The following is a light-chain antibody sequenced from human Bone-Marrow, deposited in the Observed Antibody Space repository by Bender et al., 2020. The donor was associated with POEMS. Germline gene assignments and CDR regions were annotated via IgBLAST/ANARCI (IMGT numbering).Light chain of an antibody. CDR3: AVWDDNLDGWV. J-gene: IGLJ3*02. V-gene: IGLV1-44*01. CDR1: SSNIVTNP. CDR2: NTN. Sequence: QSVLTQPPSASGTPGQRVIISCSGSSSNIVTNPVNWYQHLPGTAPKVLIYNTNQRPSGVPDRFSGSKSGTSASLAISALQSEDEADYYCAVWDDNLDGWVFGGGTKLTVL.